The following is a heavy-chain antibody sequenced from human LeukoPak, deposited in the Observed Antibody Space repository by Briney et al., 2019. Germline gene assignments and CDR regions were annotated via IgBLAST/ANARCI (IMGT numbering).Heavy chain of an antibody. V-gene: IGHV1-18*01. CDR3: ARDQGRKTGTGD. CDR1: GYTFTSNG. J-gene: IGHJ4*02. Sequence: ASVKVSCKASGYTFTSNGVSWVRQAPGQGLEWMGWISAYNGNTSYAQKLQGRVTMTTDTSTSTAYMELRSLRSDDTAVYYCARDQGRKTGTGDWGQGTLVTVSS. CDR2: ISAYNGNT. D-gene: IGHD1-1*01.